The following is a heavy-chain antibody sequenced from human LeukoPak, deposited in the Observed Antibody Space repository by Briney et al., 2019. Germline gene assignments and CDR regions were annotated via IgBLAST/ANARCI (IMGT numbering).Heavy chain of an antibody. D-gene: IGHD6-19*01. V-gene: IGHV3-30*18. Sequence: GGSLRLSCAASGFTFSRYGMHWVRQAPGKGLEWVAVISYDESNKYYADSVKGRFTISRDITKNTLYLQMNSLRAEDTAVYYCAKDSSSGWFHWYFDLWGRGTLVTVSS. CDR2: ISYDESNK. J-gene: IGHJ2*01. CDR1: GFTFSRYG. CDR3: AKDSSSGWFHWYFDL.